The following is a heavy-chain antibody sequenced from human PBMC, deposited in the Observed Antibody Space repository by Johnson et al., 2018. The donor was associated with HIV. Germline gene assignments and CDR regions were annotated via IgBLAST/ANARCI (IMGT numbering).Heavy chain of an antibody. Sequence: VQLVESGGGLVKPGGSLRLSCAASGFTFKDYYMNWVRQTPGKGLEWVSHISSSGSTKYYADSVKGRFTISRDNAKKTLYLEMNRLRVDDTAVYYCARESKAWGGEYVGYGRDVWVQGTLVAVSS. CDR1: GFTFKDYY. CDR2: ISSSGSTK. CDR3: ARESKAWGGEYVGYGRDV. D-gene: IGHD5-18*01. J-gene: IGHJ3*01. V-gene: IGHV3-11*04.